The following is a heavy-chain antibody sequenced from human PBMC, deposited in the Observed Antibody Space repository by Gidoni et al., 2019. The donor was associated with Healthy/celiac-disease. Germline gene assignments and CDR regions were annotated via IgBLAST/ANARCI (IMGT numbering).Heavy chain of an antibody. Sequence: GFTFSNAWMSWVRQAPGKGLEWVGRIKSKTDGGTTDYAAPVKGRFTISRDDSKNTLYLQMNSLKTEDTAVYYCTTDRHSIAVADIWGQGTMVTVSS. CDR1: GFTFSNAW. D-gene: IGHD6-19*01. CDR3: TTDRHSIAVADI. CDR2: IKSKTDGGTT. J-gene: IGHJ3*02. V-gene: IGHV3-15*01.